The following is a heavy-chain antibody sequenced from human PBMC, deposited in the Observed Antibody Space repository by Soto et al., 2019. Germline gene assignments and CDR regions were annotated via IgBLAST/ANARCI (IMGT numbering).Heavy chain of an antibody. CDR1: GFTFSSYA. J-gene: IGHJ4*02. CDR2: ISYDGSNK. CDR3: ARDPSGVWSQPYYFDY. Sequence: QVQLVESGGGVVQPGRSLRLSCAASGFTFSSYAMHWVRQAPGKGLEWVAVISYDGSNKYYADSVMGRFTISRDNSKNTLYLQMNSLRAEDTAVYYCARDPSGVWSQPYYFDYWGQGTLVTVSS. D-gene: IGHD3-3*01. V-gene: IGHV3-30-3*01.